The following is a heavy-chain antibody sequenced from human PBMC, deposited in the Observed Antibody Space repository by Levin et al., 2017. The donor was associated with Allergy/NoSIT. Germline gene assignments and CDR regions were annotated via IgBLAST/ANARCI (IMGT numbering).Heavy chain of an antibody. D-gene: IGHD5-12*01. CDR3: ARGHMGIVATGGGYMDV. CDR1: GGSISSYY. CDR2: IYYSGST. V-gene: IGHV4-59*01. Sequence: SETLSLTCTVSGGSISSYYWSWIRQPPGKGLEWIGYIYYSGSTNYNPSLKSRVTISVDTSKNQFSLKLSSVTAADTAVYYCARGHMGIVATGGGYMDVWGKGTTVTVSS. J-gene: IGHJ6*03.